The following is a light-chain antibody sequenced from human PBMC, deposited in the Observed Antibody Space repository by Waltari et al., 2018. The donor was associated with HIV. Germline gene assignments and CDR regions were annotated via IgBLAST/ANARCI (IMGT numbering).Light chain of an antibody. CDR1: QSINSC. CDR2: NAS. CDR3: QQYNSYTWT. Sequence: DIQLTQSPSTLSAYVCNSVTITCRASQSINSCLAWYQQKPGKAPKLLIYNASSLESGVPSRFSGSGSGTEFTLTISSLQPDDFATYYCQQYNSYTWTFGQGTKVEI. V-gene: IGKV1-5*03. J-gene: IGKJ1*01.